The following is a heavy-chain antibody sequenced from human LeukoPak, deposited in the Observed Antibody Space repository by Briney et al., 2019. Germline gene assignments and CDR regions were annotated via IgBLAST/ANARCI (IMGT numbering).Heavy chain of an antibody. J-gene: IGHJ4*02. V-gene: IGHV4-59*12. D-gene: IGHD1-1*01. Sequence: SETLSLTCTVSGGSISSYYWSWIRQPPGKGLEWIGYIYYSGSTNYNPSLKSRVTISVDTSKNQFSLKLSSVTAAGTAVYYCARDRGRGGLELDYWGQGTLVTVSS. CDR2: IYYSGST. CDR3: ARDRGRGGLELDY. CDR1: GGSISSYY.